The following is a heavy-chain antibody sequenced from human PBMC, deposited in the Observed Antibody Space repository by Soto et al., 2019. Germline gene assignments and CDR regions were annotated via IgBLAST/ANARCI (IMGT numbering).Heavy chain of an antibody. CDR1: GLTFTNHA. Sequence: QVQLVESGGGVVQPGRSLRLSCAASGLTFTNHAMHWVRQAPGRGLEWVAVISYDGSSEYYADSVKGRVTFSRDNSKNTLFLQMNSLRPDDTAVYYCARGASSAYPHEGFDIWGQGKMVIVSS. CDR2: ISYDGSSE. J-gene: IGHJ3*02. V-gene: IGHV3-30-3*01. CDR3: ARGASSAYPHEGFDI. D-gene: IGHD3-22*01.